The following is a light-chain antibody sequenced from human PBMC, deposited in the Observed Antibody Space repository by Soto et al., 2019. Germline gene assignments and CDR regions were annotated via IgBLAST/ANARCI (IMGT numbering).Light chain of an antibody. CDR1: HDIITF. CDR3: QQLYTLPFT. J-gene: IGKJ5*01. CDR2: EAS. Sequence: DIQLTPSPSLLSASIVDIVTITFPASHDIITFLAWYQQKPGKAPKLLIYEASTLQSGVPSRFSGSGSGTEFTLTISGLLPEDFAAYHCQQLYTLPFTFGQGTRLEIK. V-gene: IGKV1-9*01.